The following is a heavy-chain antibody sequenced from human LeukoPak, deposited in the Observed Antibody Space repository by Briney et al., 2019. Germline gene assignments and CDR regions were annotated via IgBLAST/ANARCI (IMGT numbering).Heavy chain of an antibody. CDR2: IKPDGSDK. CDR1: GFTFSTYW. J-gene: IGHJ4*02. Sequence: TGGSLRLSCAASGFTFSTYWMTWVRQAPGKGLEWVADIKPDGSDKYYVDSMKGRFTISRDNAKSSLYLQMNSLRADDTAVYYCATHGYSELRYFDWSTNEWGQGTLVTVSS. V-gene: IGHV3-7*01. D-gene: IGHD3-9*01. CDR3: ATHGYSELRYFDWSTNE.